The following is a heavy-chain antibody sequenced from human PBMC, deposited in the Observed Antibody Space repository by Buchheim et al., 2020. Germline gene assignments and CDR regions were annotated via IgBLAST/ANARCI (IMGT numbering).Heavy chain of an antibody. CDR1: GGSISSYY. J-gene: IGHJ6*02. CDR2: IYYSGST. V-gene: IGHV4-59*01. CDR3: ARGPLSTYYDFWSGYYSSGMDV. D-gene: IGHD3-3*01. Sequence: QVQLQESGPGLVKPSETLSLTCTVSGGSISSYYWSWIRQPPGKGLEWIGYIYYSGSTNYNPPLKRRVTISVDTSKNQFSLKLSSVTAADTAVYYCARGPLSTYYDFWSGYYSSGMDVWGQGTT.